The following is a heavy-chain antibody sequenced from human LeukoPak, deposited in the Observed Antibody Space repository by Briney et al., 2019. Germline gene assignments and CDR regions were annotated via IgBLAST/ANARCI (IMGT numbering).Heavy chain of an antibody. CDR2: IIPIFGTA. CDR1: GGTFSSYA. Sequence: SVKVSCKASGGTFSSYAISWVRQAPGQGLEWMGGIIPIFGTANYAQKFQGRVTIITDASTSTAYLEPSRLRSETTADYYCARAHYDDSSGYLIGDYWGQGTLVTVSS. CDR3: ARAHYDDSSGYLIGDY. D-gene: IGHD3-22*01. V-gene: IGHV1-69*05. J-gene: IGHJ4*02.